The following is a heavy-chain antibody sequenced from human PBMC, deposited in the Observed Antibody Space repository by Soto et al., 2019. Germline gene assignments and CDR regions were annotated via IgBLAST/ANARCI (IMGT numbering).Heavy chain of an antibody. CDR2: ISSSGRTI. CDR1: GFTFSDYY. CDR3: AKAGYCSGGSCYSAAFDI. J-gene: IGHJ3*02. D-gene: IGHD2-15*01. Sequence: VGSLRLSCAASGFTFSDYYMSWIRQAPGKGLEWISYISSSGRTIYYADSVKGRFTISRDNAKNSLTLQMNSLRVEDTAMYYCAKAGYCSGGSCYSAAFDIWGQGTMVTVSS. V-gene: IGHV3-11*01.